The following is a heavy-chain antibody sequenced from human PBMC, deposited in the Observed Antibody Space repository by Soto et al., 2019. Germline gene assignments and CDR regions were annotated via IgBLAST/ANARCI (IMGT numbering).Heavy chain of an antibody. CDR2: ISGSGGGT. Sequence: GSLRLSCAASGFTFSSYALTWVRQAPGKGLEWVSAISGSGGGTYYADSVKGRFTISRDNSKSTLYLQMNSLRAEDTAVYYCAKGRSAGTSWFDPWGQGTLVTVSS. J-gene: IGHJ5*02. CDR1: GFTFSSYA. V-gene: IGHV3-23*01. D-gene: IGHD6-13*01. CDR3: AKGRSAGTSWFDP.